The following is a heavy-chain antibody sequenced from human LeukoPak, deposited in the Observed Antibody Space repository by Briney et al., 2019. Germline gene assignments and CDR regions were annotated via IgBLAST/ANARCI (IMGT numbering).Heavy chain of an antibody. CDR2: IWYDGSRK. D-gene: IGHD5-24*01. CDR1: GFTFRNYG. V-gene: IGHV3-33*03. J-gene: IGHJ4*02. CDR3: AKARDGYNYGHH. Sequence: GRSLRLSCVGSGFTFRNYGMHWVRQGPGKGLAWVALIWYDGSRKFYSDSVRGRFTISRDNSKNTLYLEMDSLRDEDTAKYYCAKARDGYNYGHHWGQGTLVTVSS.